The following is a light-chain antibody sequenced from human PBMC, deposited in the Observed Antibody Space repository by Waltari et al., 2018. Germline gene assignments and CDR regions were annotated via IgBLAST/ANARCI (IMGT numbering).Light chain of an antibody. CDR2: EAS. Sequence: QSALTQPASVSGSPGQSISISCIGTSRDVGPYNLVSWYQHHPVKAPKLIVFEASKRASVVVNRFSWSQASTPAVLVISGLQADDESDYYCCSYAVSGAWMFGVETKVTVV. J-gene: IGLJ3*02. V-gene: IGLV2-23*01. CDR3: CSYAVSGAWM. CDR1: SRDVGPYNL.